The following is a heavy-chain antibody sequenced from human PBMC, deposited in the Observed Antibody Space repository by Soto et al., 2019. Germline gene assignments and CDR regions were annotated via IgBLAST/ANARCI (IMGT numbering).Heavy chain of an antibody. CDR3: TRDESRDSSARGWFDP. J-gene: IGHJ5*02. V-gene: IGHV3-21*01. CDR1: GFTFRSFT. Sequence: XECLRLSCAASGFTFRSFTMNWVRQAPGKGLEWVSTISSNSAYIYYTDALRGRFTISRDNAKNSLHLQMNSLRAEDTAVYYCTRDESRDSSARGWFDPWGQGTLVTV. CDR2: ISSNSAYI. D-gene: IGHD6-13*01.